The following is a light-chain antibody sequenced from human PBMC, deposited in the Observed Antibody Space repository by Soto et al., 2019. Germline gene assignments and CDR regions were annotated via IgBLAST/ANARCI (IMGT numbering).Light chain of an antibody. J-gene: IGLJ1*01. CDR1: SSDVGGYNY. CDR3: SSYAGSNNLYV. CDR2: EVS. Sequence: QSALTQPPSASGSPGQSVTISCTGTSSDVGGYNYVSWYQQPPGKAPKLMIYEVSKRPSGVPDRFSGSKSGNPASLTVSGLQAEDEADYYCSSYAGSNNLYVFGTGTKVTVL. V-gene: IGLV2-8*01.